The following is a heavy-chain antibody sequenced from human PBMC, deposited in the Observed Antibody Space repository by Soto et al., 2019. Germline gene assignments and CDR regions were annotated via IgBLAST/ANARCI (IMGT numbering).Heavy chain of an antibody. Sequence: PSETLSLTCTVSGGSISSGGYYWSWIRLHPGKALEWIGYIYYSGSTYYNPSLRSRVTISVDTSKNQFSLKLSSVTAADTAVYYCARVGCSGGSCYSGYWFDPWGQGTLVTVSS. CDR1: GGSISSGGYY. J-gene: IGHJ5*02. CDR3: ARVGCSGGSCYSGYWFDP. V-gene: IGHV4-31*03. D-gene: IGHD2-15*01. CDR2: IYYSGST.